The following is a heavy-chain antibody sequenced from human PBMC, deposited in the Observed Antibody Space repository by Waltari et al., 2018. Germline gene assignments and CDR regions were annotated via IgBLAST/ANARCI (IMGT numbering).Heavy chain of an antibody. CDR2: IDPGDSDT. Sequence: EVQLVQSGAEVKKPGESLKISCKGSGYSFTSYWIGWVRQMPGKGLEWMGIIDPGDSDTRYSPSFQGQGTISADKSISTAYLQWSSLKASDTAMYYCARMAEVGAVAGTYYFDYWGQGTLVTVSS. CDR3: ARMAEVGAVAGTYYFDY. J-gene: IGHJ4*02. D-gene: IGHD6-19*01. V-gene: IGHV5-51*03. CDR1: GYSFTSYW.